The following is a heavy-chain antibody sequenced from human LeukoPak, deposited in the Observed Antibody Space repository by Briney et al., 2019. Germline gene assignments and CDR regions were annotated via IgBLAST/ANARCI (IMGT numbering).Heavy chain of an antibody. CDR1: GYTVTDYW. Sequence: GESLKISCKTSGYTVTDYWIGWVRQMPGKGLEWMGIIYPGESDIRYSPSFQGQVTISADKSISTAYLQWSSLKASDTAMYYCARHLVSEANAYYYMDVWGKGTTVTVSS. CDR2: IYPGESDI. D-gene: IGHD1-14*01. J-gene: IGHJ6*03. V-gene: IGHV5-51*01. CDR3: ARHLVSEANAYYYMDV.